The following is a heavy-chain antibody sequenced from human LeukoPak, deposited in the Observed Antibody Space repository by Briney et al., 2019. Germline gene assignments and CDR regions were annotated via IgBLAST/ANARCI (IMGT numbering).Heavy chain of an antibody. J-gene: IGHJ6*02. D-gene: IGHD5-18*01. CDR1: GFTFSSYW. CDR2: INSDGSST. Sequence: PGGSLRLSCAASGFTFSSYWMHWVRQAPGKGLVWVSRINSDGSSTSYADSVKGRFTISRDNSKNTLYLQMNSLRAEDTAVYYCAKIGLGPAATGYSYGYTPNPFYGMDVWGQGTTVTVSS. CDR3: AKIGLGPAATGYSYGYTPNPFYGMDV. V-gene: IGHV3-74*01.